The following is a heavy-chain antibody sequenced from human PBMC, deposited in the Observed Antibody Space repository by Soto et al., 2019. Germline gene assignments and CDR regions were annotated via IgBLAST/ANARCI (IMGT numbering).Heavy chain of an antibody. CDR3: ARVLYYDFWSGSGPMDV. D-gene: IGHD3-3*01. V-gene: IGHV4-38-2*01. Sequence: PSQTLSLTCAVSGYSISSCYYWVWIRQPPGKGLEWIGSIYHSGSTYYNPSLKSRVTISVDTSKNQFSLKLSSVTAADTAVYYCARVLYYDFWSGSGPMDVWGQGTTVTVSS. J-gene: IGHJ6*02. CDR2: IYHSGST. CDR1: GYSISSCYY.